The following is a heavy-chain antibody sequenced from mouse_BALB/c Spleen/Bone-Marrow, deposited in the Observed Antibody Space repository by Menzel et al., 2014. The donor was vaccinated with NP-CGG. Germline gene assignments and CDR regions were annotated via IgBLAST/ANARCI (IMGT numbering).Heavy chain of an antibody. J-gene: IGHJ3*01. CDR3: ARDSDRFAY. V-gene: IGHV7-3*02. CDR2: IRNKANGYTT. CDR1: GFTFTDNY. Sequence: EVQLVESGGGLVQPGGSLRLSCATSGFTFTDNYMTWVRQPPGKALEWLGFIRNKANGYTTEYSASVKGRFTISRDNSQSILYLQMNTLRAEDSATYYCARDSDRFAYWGQGTLVTVSA.